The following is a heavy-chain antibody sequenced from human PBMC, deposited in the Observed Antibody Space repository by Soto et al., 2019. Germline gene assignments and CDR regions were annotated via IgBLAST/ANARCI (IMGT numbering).Heavy chain of an antibody. CDR2: IYHSGTT. J-gene: IGHJ5*02. CDR3: ARGRITIFGVVKDNWFDP. V-gene: IGHV4-38-2*01. Sequence: SETLSLTCAVSGDSIIGIYHWAWIRQPPGRGLEWVASIYHSGTTYYNPSLKSRVTISVDRSKNQFSLKLSSVTAADTAVYYCARGRITIFGVVKDNWFDPWGQGTLVTVT. D-gene: IGHD3-3*01. CDR1: GDSIIGIYH.